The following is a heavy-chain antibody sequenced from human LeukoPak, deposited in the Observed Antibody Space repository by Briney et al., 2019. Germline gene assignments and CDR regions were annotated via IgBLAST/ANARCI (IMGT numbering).Heavy chain of an antibody. D-gene: IGHD3-9*01. J-gene: IGHJ4*02. CDR1: GYIFTTSA. CDR3: TTSVSEGDEDGILTGFNY. V-gene: IGHV1-3*01. Sequence: ASVKVSCKASGYIFTTSAIYWVRRAPGQRPEWMGWINAGNGNTKYSQKFQDRVSLTRDTSASAAYMELSRLTPEDTAVYYCTTSVSEGDEDGILTGFNYWGQGTLVTVSS. CDR2: INAGNGNT.